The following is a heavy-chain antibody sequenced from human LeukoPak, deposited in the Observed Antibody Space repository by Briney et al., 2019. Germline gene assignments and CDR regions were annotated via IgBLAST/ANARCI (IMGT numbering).Heavy chain of an antibody. D-gene: IGHD3-22*01. CDR2: MNPNSGDT. V-gene: IGHV1-8*01. Sequence: ASVRVSCKASGYTFTTYDITWVRQAPGQGLEWMGWMNPNSGDTAYAQTFQGRVAMTRDTPIRTAYMELSSLRSEDTAVYYCARGLGDYYDTSDFYYAVPAHWGQGTLVTVSS. CDR3: ARGLGDYYDTSDFYYAVPAH. CDR1: GYTFTTYD. J-gene: IGHJ4*02.